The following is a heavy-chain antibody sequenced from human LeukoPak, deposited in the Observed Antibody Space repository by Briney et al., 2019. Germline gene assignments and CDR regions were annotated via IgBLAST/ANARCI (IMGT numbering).Heavy chain of an antibody. CDR2: IKQDGSEK. CDR3: ATGYSSGWYFYFQH. J-gene: IGHJ1*01. Sequence: GGSLRLSCAASGFTFSSYWMSWVRQAPGKGLEWVANIKQDGSEKNYVDSVKGRFTISRDSAKNSLSLRMNSLSAEDTAVYYCATGYSSGWYFYFQHWGQGSLVSVSS. D-gene: IGHD6-19*01. V-gene: IGHV3-7*01. CDR1: GFTFSSYW.